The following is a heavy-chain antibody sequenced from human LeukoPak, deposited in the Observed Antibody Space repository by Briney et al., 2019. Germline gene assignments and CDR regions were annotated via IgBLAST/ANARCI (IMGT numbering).Heavy chain of an antibody. J-gene: IGHJ4*02. V-gene: IGHV3-30-3*01. CDR1: GFTFSSYA. D-gene: IGHD6-19*01. Sequence: GRSLRLSCAASGFTFSSYAMHWVRQAPGKGLEWVAVISYDGSNKYYADSVKGRFTISRDNSKNTLYLQMNSLRAEDTAVYYCASPNLPIAVAGNGIDYWGQGTLVTVSS. CDR3: ASPNLPIAVAGNGIDY. CDR2: ISYDGSNK.